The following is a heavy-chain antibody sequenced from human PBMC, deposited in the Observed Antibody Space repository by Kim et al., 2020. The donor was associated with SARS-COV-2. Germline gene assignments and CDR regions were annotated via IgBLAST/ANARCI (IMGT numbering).Heavy chain of an antibody. CDR1: GFTFNNAY. J-gene: IGHJ4*02. CDR2: VKTETDGAAT. CDR3: VTDTRQWLLFDY. V-gene: IGHV3-15*01. Sequence: GGSLRLSCAASGFTFNNAYMNWVRQAPGKGLEWVGRVKTETDGAATDYAAAVKDRFSISRDDSNNTLLLHMTGLKTEDTGVYYCVTDTRQWLLFDYWGQG. D-gene: IGHD6-19*01.